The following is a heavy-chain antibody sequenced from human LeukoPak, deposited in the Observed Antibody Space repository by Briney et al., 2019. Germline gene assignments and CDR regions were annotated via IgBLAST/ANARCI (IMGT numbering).Heavy chain of an antibody. V-gene: IGHV4-34*01. D-gene: IGHD3-22*01. CDR3: ARGRYGVTMIVVVPRYYFDY. J-gene: IGHJ4*02. CDR2: INHSGST. Sequence: SETLSLTCAVYGGSFSGYYWSWIRQPPGKGLEWIGEINHSGSTNYNPSLKSRVTISVDTSKNQFSLKLSSVTAAVTAVYYCARGRYGVTMIVVVPRYYFDYWGQGTLVTVSS. CDR1: GGSFSGYY.